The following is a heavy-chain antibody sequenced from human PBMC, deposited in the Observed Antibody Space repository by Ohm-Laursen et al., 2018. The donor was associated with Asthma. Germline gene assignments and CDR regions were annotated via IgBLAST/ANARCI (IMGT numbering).Heavy chain of an antibody. Sequence: SLRLSCAASGFIFSNYGMHWVRQAPGKGLEWVAVIWYDGSNKYYADSVKGRFTISRDNSKNTLYLQMNSLGAEDTAVYYCARDLLLVVVVTAILQYYFDYWGQGTLVTVSS. CDR3: ARDLLLVVVVTAILQYYFDY. CDR2: IWYDGSNK. CDR1: GFIFSNYG. J-gene: IGHJ4*02. V-gene: IGHV3-33*01. D-gene: IGHD2-21*02.